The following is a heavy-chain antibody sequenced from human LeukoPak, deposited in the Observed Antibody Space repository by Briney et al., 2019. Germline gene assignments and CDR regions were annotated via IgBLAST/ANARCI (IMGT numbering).Heavy chain of an antibody. Sequence: GASVKVSCKASGYTFTGYYMHWVRQAPRQGLEWMGWINPNSGGTNYAQKFQGRVTVTRDTSISTAYMELSRLRSDDTAVYYCARAAYSSSTSCPIGPYWGQGTLVTVSS. J-gene: IGHJ4*02. D-gene: IGHD2-2*01. CDR2: INPNSGGT. CDR1: GYTFTGYY. CDR3: ARAAYSSSTSCPIGPY. V-gene: IGHV1-2*02.